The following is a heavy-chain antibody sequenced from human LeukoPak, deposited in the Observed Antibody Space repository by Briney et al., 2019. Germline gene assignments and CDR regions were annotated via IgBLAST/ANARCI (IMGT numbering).Heavy chain of an antibody. J-gene: IGHJ4*02. CDR1: GFTFDDYG. CDR2: INWNGGST. D-gene: IGHD3-22*01. Sequence: RTGGSLRLSCAASGFTFDDYGMNWVRQAPGKGLEWVSGINWNGGSTGYADSVKGRFTISRDNAKNSLYLQMNSLRAEDTALYYCARETTYDSSGYYYPDYWGQGTLVTVSS. V-gene: IGHV3-20*04. CDR3: ARETTYDSSGYYYPDY.